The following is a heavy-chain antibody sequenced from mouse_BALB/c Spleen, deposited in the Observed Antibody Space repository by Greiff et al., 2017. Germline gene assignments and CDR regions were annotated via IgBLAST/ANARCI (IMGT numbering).Heavy chain of an antibody. CDR2: INPGSGGT. D-gene: IGHD1-1*01. CDR1: GYAFTNYL. CDR3: AGGDGRSPRDY. V-gene: IGHV1-54*01. J-gene: IGHJ4*01. Sequence: VQLQQSGAELVRPGTSVKVSCKASGYAFTNYLIEWVKQRPGQGLEWIGVINPGSGGTNYNEKFKGKATLTADKSSSTAYMQLSSLTSDGSAVYFGAGGDGRSPRDYWGQGTSVTVSS.